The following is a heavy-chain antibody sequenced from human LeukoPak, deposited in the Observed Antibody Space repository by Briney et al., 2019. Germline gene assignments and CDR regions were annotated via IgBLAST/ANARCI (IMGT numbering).Heavy chain of an antibody. CDR2: IIPIFGTA. J-gene: IGHJ4*02. CDR1: GYTFTSYA. Sequence: SVKVSCKASGYTFTSYAISWVRQAPGQGLEWMGGIIPIFGTANYAQKFQGRVTITADESTSTAYMELSSLRSEDTAVYYCARDLNYYDSSGYFGYYFDYWGQGTLVTVSS. CDR3: ARDLNYYDSSGYFGYYFDY. D-gene: IGHD3-22*01. V-gene: IGHV1-69*13.